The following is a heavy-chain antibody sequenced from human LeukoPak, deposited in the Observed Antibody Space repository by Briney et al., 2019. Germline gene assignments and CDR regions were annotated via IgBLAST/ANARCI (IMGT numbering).Heavy chain of an antibody. J-gene: IGHJ4*02. CDR1: GASIDNGDYY. CDR3: ARVDYVNSGNYYFKY. D-gene: IGHD3-16*01. Sequence: SETLSLTCTVSGASIDNGDYYWSWIRQPPGKGLEWIGYIYYSGSSYYNASLKSRVTISVDTSKNQFSLNLSSVTAADTAVYYCARVDYVNSGNYYFKYWGQGTLVTVSS. V-gene: IGHV4-30-4*01. CDR2: IYYSGSS.